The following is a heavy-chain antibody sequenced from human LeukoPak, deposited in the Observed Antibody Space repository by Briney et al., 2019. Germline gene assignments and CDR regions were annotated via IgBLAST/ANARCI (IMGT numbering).Heavy chain of an antibody. CDR2: IIPILGIA. Sequence: SVKVSCKASGGTFSSYTISWVRQAPGQGLEWMGRIIPILGIANYAQKFQGRVTITADKSTSTAYMELSSLRSEDTAVYYCARDLQLAVTSDYYYYYMDVWGKGTTVTVSS. V-gene: IGHV1-69*04. CDR1: GGTFSSYT. J-gene: IGHJ6*03. CDR3: ARDLQLAVTSDYYYYYMDV. D-gene: IGHD4-17*01.